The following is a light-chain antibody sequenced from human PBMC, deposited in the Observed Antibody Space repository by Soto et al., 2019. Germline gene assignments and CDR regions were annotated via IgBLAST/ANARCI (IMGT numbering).Light chain of an antibody. CDR3: QQSFSSSWT. CDR1: QSIPNS. CDR2: ATS. J-gene: IGKJ1*01. V-gene: IGKV1-39*01. Sequence: DIQLTQSPSSLSAFIGDRVTITCRASQSIPNSLNWYQQKPGKAPKLLIYATSGLQSGVPSRFSGSGSGTDFTLTISSLQREDFAAYYCQQSFSSSWTFGQGTKVDIK.